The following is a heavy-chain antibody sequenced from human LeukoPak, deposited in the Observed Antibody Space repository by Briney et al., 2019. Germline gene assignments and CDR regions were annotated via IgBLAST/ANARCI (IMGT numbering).Heavy chain of an antibody. CDR3: ARMITFGGVIPSYGMDV. V-gene: IGHV4-59*01. CDR1: GGSISSYY. CDR2: IYYSGST. J-gene: IGHJ6*02. D-gene: IGHD3-16*02. Sequence: SETLSLTCTVSGGSISSYYWSWIRQPPGKGLEWIGYIYYSGSTNYNPSLKSRVTISVDTSKNQFSLKLSSVTAADTAVYYGARMITFGGVIPSYGMDVWGQGTTVTVSS.